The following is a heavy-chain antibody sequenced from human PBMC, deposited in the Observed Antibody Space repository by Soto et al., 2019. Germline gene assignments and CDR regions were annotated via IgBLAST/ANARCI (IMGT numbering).Heavy chain of an antibody. Sequence: GGSLRLSCAASGFTFSSYAMSWVRQAPGKGLEWVSAISGSGGSTYYADSVKGRFTISRDNSKNTLYLQMNSLRAEDTAVYYCAKGTGYCSSTSCRVPTYYFDYWGQGTLVTVSS. J-gene: IGHJ4*02. CDR3: AKGTGYCSSTSCRVPTYYFDY. CDR1: GFTFSSYA. D-gene: IGHD2-2*01. CDR2: ISGSGGST. V-gene: IGHV3-23*01.